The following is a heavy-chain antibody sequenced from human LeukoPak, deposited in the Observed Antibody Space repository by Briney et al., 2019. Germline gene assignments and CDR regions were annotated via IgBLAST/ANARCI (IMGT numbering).Heavy chain of an antibody. Sequence: PSETLSLTCAVYGGSFSGYYWSWIRQPPGKGLEWIGEINHSGSTNYNPSLKSRVTISVDTSKNQFSLKLSSVTAADTAVYYCARGAAGYSYGWGQGTLVTVSS. CDR3: ARGAAGYSYG. J-gene: IGHJ4*02. V-gene: IGHV4-34*01. CDR1: GGSFSGYY. D-gene: IGHD5-18*01. CDR2: INHSGST.